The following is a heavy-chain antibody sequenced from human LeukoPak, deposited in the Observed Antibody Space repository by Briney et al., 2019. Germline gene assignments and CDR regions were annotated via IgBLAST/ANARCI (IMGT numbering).Heavy chain of an antibody. Sequence: GGSLRLSCAASGFTVSSNYMSWVRQAPGKGLECVSVIYSGGSTYYADSVKGRFTISRDNTKNTLYLQMNSLRAEDTAVYYCAREAVAGSIDYWGQGTLVTVSS. D-gene: IGHD6-19*01. J-gene: IGHJ4*02. V-gene: IGHV3-66*02. CDR2: IYSGGST. CDR1: GFTVSSNY. CDR3: AREAVAGSIDY.